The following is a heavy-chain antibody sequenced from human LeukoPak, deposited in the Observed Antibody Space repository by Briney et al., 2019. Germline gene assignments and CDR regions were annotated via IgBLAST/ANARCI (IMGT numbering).Heavy chain of an antibody. D-gene: IGHD5-24*01. V-gene: IGHV1-18*01. CDR3: ARDGDGYNFPYGDY. CDR2: ISAYNGNT. CDR1: GYTFTSYG. Sequence: ASVKVSCKASGYTFTSYGISWVRQAPGQGLEWMGWISAYNGNTNYAQKLQVRVTMTTDTSTSTAYMELRSLRTDDTAVYYCARDGDGYNFPYGDYWGQGTLVTVSS. J-gene: IGHJ4*02.